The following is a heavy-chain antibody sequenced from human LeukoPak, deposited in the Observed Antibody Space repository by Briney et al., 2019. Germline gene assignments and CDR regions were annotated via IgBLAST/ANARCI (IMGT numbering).Heavy chain of an antibody. J-gene: IGHJ4*02. CDR1: GGSISSYY. Sequence: PSETLSLTCTVSGGSISSYYWSWLRQPPGKGLEWIGYIYYSGSTNYNPSLKSRVTISVDTSKNQFSLKLSSVTAADTAVYYCARGTLNWVYFDYWGQGTLVTVSS. CDR3: ARGTLNWVYFDY. V-gene: IGHV4-59*01. D-gene: IGHD7-27*01. CDR2: IYYSGST.